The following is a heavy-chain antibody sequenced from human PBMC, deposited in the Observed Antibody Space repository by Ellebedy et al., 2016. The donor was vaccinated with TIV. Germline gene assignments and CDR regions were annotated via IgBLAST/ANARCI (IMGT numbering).Heavy chain of an antibody. Sequence: ASVKVSCKTSGVTFNSHTISWLRQAPGQGLEWMGWVRSRDGATRYAQKFLGRVTLTRDTSVRTVYMDLSRLTSIDTAVYYCARGTGTSWFDPWGQGTLVTVSS. D-gene: IGHD3-10*01. CDR2: VRSRDGAT. CDR3: ARGTGTSWFDP. CDR1: GVTFNSHT. V-gene: IGHV1-2*02. J-gene: IGHJ5*02.